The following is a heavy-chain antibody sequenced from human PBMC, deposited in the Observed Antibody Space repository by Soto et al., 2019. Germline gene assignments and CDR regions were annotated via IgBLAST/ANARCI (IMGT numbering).Heavy chain of an antibody. V-gene: IGHV1-58*01. CDR3: AVIPASYYYDSSGPSDY. D-gene: IGHD3-22*01. CDR2: IVVGSGNT. Sequence: ASVKVSCKASGFTFTSSAVQWVRQARGQRLEWIGWIVVGSGNTNYAQKFQERVTITRDMSTSTAYMELSSLRSEDTAVYYCAVIPASYYYDSSGPSDYWGQGTLVTVSS. CDR1: GFTFTSSA. J-gene: IGHJ4*02.